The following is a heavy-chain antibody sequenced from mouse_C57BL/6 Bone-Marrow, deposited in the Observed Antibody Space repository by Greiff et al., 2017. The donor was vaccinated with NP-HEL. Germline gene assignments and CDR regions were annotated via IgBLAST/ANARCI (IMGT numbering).Heavy chain of an antibody. J-gene: IGHJ3*01. Sequence: QVQLQQPGAELVRPGSSVKLSCKASGYTFTSYWMDWVKQRPGQGLEWIGNIYPSDSEPHYNQKFKDKATLTVDKSSSTAYMQLSSLTSEDSAVYYCARTDYDYDGAWFAYWGQGTLVTVSA. V-gene: IGHV1-61*01. CDR1: GYTFTSYW. CDR3: ARTDYDYDGAWFAY. CDR2: IYPSDSEP. D-gene: IGHD2-4*01.